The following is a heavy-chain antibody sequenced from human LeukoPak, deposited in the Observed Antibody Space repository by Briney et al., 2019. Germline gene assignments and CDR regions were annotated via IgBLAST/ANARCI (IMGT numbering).Heavy chain of an antibody. CDR2: INHSGST. D-gene: IGHD3-16*01. V-gene: IGHV4-34*01. J-gene: IGHJ3*02. Sequence: SETLSLTCAVYGGSFSGYYWSWIRQPPGKGLEWIGEINHSGSTNYNPSLKSRVTISVDTSKNQFSLKLSSVTAADTAVYYCARSKSRGGFDIWGQGTTVTVSS. CDR1: GGSFSGYY. CDR3: ARSKSRGGFDI.